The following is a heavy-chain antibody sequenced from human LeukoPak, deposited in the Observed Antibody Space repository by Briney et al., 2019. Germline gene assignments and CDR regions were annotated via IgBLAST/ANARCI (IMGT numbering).Heavy chain of an antibody. Sequence: GGSLRLSCAASGFTFSNAWMSWVRQAPGKGLEWVSYIVSSGSVKYYADSVKGRFTISRDNAKNSLYLQMNSLRAEDTAVYYCARDGSGSYSASFDYWGQGTLVTVSS. D-gene: IGHD3-10*01. J-gene: IGHJ4*02. CDR3: ARDGSGSYSASFDY. CDR2: IVSSGSVK. CDR1: GFTFSNAW. V-gene: IGHV3-11*04.